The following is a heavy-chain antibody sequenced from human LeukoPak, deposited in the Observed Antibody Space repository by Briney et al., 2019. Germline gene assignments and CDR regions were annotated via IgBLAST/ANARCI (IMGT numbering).Heavy chain of an antibody. V-gene: IGHV4-31*03. CDR1: GGSINNGGYY. Sequence: PSQTLSLTCTVSGGSINNGGYYWSWIRQHPGKGLEWIGYIYYSGSSYYNPSLRSRVTISVDTSKNHFSLKLSSVTAADTAVYYCASLIAAAGNFDYWGQGTLVTVSS. CDR2: IYYSGSS. J-gene: IGHJ4*02. CDR3: ASLIAAAGNFDY. D-gene: IGHD6-13*01.